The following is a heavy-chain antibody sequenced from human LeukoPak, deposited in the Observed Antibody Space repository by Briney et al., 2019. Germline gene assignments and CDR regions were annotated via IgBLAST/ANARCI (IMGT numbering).Heavy chain of an antibody. CDR2: IRYDGSKK. CDR1: GFTFRSHD. CDR3: AKIPYGDYVLDYYYYMDV. V-gene: IGHV3-30*02. J-gene: IGHJ6*03. D-gene: IGHD4-17*01. Sequence: PGGSLRLSCTASGFTFRSHDMHWVRQAPGKGLEWVAFIRYDGSKKFYADSVKGRFTISRDNSKNTLYLQMNSLRAEDTAVYYCAKIPYGDYVLDYYYYMDVWGKGTTVTISS.